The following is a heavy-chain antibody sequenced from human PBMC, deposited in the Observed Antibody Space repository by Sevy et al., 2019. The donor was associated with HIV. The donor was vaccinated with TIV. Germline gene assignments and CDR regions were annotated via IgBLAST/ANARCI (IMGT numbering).Heavy chain of an antibody. CDR1: GFTFSSYG. V-gene: IGHV3-30*18. D-gene: IGHD6-13*01. CDR2: ISYDGSNK. J-gene: IGHJ4*02. Sequence: GGSLRLSCAASGFTFSSYGMHWVRQAPGKGLEWVAVISYDGSNKYYADSVKGRFTISRDNSKNTLYLQMNSLRAEDTDVYYCAKVKSSWYSDPYYFDYWGQGTLVTVSS. CDR3: AKVKSSWYSDPYYFDY.